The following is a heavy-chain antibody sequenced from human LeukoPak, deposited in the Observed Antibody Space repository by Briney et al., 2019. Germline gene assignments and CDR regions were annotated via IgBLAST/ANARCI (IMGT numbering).Heavy chain of an antibody. V-gene: IGHV1-2*02. CDR1: GYTFTVYY. Sequence: APVKVSCKASGYTFTVYYMHWVRQAPGQGLEWMGWINPNSGGTNYAQKFQGRVTMTRDTSISTAYMELSRLRSDDTAVYYCARDLGVGATPTAWGQGTLVTVSS. D-gene: IGHD1-26*01. CDR3: ARDLGVGATPTA. CDR2: INPNSGGT. J-gene: IGHJ5*02.